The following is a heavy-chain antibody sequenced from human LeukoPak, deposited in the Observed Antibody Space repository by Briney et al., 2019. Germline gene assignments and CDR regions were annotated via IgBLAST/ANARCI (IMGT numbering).Heavy chain of an antibody. CDR3: ARDSDSTSGFDY. D-gene: IGHD2-2*01. Sequence: PGGSLRLSCAASGFIFSKYSMNWVRQAPGKGLEWVAYISSGRSTIYYADSVKGRFTISRDNSKNSLDLQMNSLRAEDTAVYYCARDSDSTSGFDYWGEGSLVTVSS. V-gene: IGHV3-48*01. J-gene: IGHJ4*02. CDR1: GFIFSKYS. CDR2: ISSGRSTI.